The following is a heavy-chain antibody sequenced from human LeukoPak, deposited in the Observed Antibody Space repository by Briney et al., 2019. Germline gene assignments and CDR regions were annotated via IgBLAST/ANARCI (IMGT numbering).Heavy chain of an antibody. CDR3: ATHPGGLQSGFDN. Sequence: GESLKISCKGSGYTFTSYWIGWVRQMPGKGLEYMGIIHPGDSDTRYSPSFQGHVTISVDRSSTTAYLQWSRLRASDTAMYYCATHPGGLQSGFDNWGQGTLVTVSS. V-gene: IGHV5-51*01. D-gene: IGHD5-24*01. J-gene: IGHJ4*02. CDR1: GYTFTSYW. CDR2: IHPGDSDT.